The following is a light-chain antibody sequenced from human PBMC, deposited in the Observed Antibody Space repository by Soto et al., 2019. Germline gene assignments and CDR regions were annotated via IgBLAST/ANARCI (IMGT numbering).Light chain of an antibody. V-gene: IGKV3-20*01. J-gene: IGKJ1*01. CDR3: QDYGRPTWT. CDR2: GAS. Sequence: EIGLTQSPGTLSLSPGERATLSCRASQSVSNNYLAWYHHKPGQAPSLLIYGASISATGIPASFSGSVSGTDFTLTISRLEPEDSAVYYCQDYGRPTWTFGRGTKVDIK. CDR1: QSVSNNY.